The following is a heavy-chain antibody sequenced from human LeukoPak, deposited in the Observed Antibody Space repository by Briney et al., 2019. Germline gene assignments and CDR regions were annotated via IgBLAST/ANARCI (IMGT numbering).Heavy chain of an antibody. J-gene: IGHJ4*02. CDR2: ISYDGSNK. Sequence: PGGSLRLSCAASGFTFSSYATHWVRQAPGKGLEWVAVISYDGSNKYYADSVKGRFTISRDNSKNTLYLQMNSLRAEDTAVYYCARESQAYYYGSGSPNYWGQGTLVTVSS. CDR1: GFTFSSYA. V-gene: IGHV3-30*04. D-gene: IGHD3-10*01. CDR3: ARESQAYYYGSGSPNY.